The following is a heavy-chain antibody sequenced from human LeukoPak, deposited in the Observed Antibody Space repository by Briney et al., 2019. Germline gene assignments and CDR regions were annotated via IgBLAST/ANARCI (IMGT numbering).Heavy chain of an antibody. J-gene: IGHJ4*02. CDR1: GLTFSTYG. Sequence: GGSLRLSCSASGLTFSTYGMHWVRQAPGKGLECVAFIRFDESGKYYADSVKARFTISRDNSKNTLYLLMNSLGVEDTAVYYSAGDFDYWGQGTLVTVSS. CDR3: AGDFDY. V-gene: IGHV3-30*02. CDR2: IRFDESGK.